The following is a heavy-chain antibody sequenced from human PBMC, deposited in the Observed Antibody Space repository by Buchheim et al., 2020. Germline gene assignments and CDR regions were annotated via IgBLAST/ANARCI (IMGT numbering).Heavy chain of an antibody. CDR3: ARVSVGIAPAGRLVRFFDY. V-gene: IGHV3-20*04. J-gene: IGHJ4*02. Sequence: EVQLVESGGGVVRPGGSLRLSCAASGFTVDDYGMSWVRQAPGKGLEWVSAINWNGGSTGYADSVKGRVTISRDNAKHSLYLQMNSLRAEDTALYYCARVSVGIAPAGRLVRFFDYWGQGTL. D-gene: IGHD6-13*01. CDR2: INWNGGST. CDR1: GFTVDDYG.